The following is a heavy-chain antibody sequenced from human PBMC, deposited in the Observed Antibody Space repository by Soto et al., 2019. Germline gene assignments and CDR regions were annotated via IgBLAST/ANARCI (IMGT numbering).Heavy chain of an antibody. CDR3: ARDRVAYSSGWYFDY. CDR1: GYTFTSYG. CDR2: ISAYNGNT. V-gene: IGHV1-18*01. J-gene: IGHJ4*02. D-gene: IGHD6-19*01. Sequence: ASVKVSCKASGYTFTSYGISWVRQAPGQGLEWMGWISAYNGNTNYAQKLQGRVTMTTDTSTSTAYMELRSLRSDGTAVYYCARDRVAYSSGWYFDYWGQGTLVTVSS.